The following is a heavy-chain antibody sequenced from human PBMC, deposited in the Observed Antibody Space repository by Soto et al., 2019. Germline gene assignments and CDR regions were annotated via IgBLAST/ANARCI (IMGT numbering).Heavy chain of an antibody. V-gene: IGHV4-30-2*01. Sequence: PSETLSLTCVVSGDSISSGGYSWTWIRQPPGKGLEWIGHIYQSGSTLYNPSLESRVTISVDKSKNQFSLKVNSVTAADTAIYCCARHRYCSTSSCLEWGPGTLVTVSS. CDR3: ARHRYCSTSSCLE. J-gene: IGHJ4*02. CDR2: IYQSGST. CDR1: GDSISSGGYS. D-gene: IGHD2-2*01.